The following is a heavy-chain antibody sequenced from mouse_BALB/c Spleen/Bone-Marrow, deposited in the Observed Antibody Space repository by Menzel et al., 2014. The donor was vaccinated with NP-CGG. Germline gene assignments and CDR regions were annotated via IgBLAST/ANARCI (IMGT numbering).Heavy chain of an antibody. CDR2: IWSDGST. Sequence: VKLVESGPGLVSPSQLLSITCSVSGFSLTSYGLHWVRQPPGKGLEWLVVIWSDGSTTYNSALKSRLVISKDNSKSQVFLKLNSLQTDDTAMYYCARRGDYDEGYAMDYWGQGTSVTVSS. CDR1: GFSLTSYG. J-gene: IGHJ4*01. V-gene: IGHV2-6*02. D-gene: IGHD2-4*01. CDR3: ARRGDYDEGYAMDY.